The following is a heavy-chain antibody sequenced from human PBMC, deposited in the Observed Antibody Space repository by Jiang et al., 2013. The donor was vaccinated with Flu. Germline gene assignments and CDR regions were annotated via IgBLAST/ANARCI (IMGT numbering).Heavy chain of an antibody. V-gene: IGHV5-10-1*01. CDR3: ARHYDSSGYYYGY. J-gene: IGHJ4*02. D-gene: IGHD3-22*01. CDR2: IDPSDSYT. Sequence: GRIDPSDSYTNYSPSFQGHVTISADKSISTAYLQWSSLKASDTAMYYCARHYDSSGYYYGYWGQGTPVTVSS.